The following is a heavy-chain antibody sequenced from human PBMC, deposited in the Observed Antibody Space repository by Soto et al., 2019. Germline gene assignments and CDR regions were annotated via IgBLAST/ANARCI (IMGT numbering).Heavy chain of an antibody. Sequence: QVQLVQSGAEVKKPGSSVKVSCKASGGTFSSYAISWVRQAPGQGLEWLGGSIPIFGTANYAQKFQGRVTITADESTTTAYMELSSLRSEDTAVYYCARAVATMFRGVIRNPPDYWGQGTLVTVSS. CDR2: SIPIFGTA. D-gene: IGHD3-10*01. V-gene: IGHV1-69*01. CDR1: GGTFSSYA. J-gene: IGHJ4*02. CDR3: ARAVATMFRGVIRNPPDY.